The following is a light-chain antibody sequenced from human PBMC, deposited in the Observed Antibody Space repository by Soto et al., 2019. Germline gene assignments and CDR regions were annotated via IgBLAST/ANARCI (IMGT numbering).Light chain of an antibody. J-gene: IGKJ3*01. V-gene: IGKV3-20*01. CDR2: NTS. CDR3: QHYGGSYI. Sequence: EIVLTQSPGTLSLSPGEGATVSCRVSQSFNSKSLVWYQRKFGQAPRLLIYNTSTRATGSPDRFSGSGSGTYFILSISGLEPEDFAVYYCQHYGGSYIFGPGTKVDFK. CDR1: QSFNSKS.